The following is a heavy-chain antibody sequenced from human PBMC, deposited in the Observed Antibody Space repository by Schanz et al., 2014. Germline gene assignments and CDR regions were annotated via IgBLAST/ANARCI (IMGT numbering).Heavy chain of an antibody. CDR3: TSEAHNHAGLRTYSNV. J-gene: IGHJ4*02. CDR1: GGTFSSYT. V-gene: IGHV1-69*09. D-gene: IGHD1-1*01. Sequence: QVQLVQSGAEVKKPGASVKVSCKASGGTFSSYTISWVRQAPGQGVEWKGRIISILGIPNYAQNFQGGITIAADNSTSTAYMKLSSMESEDAAVYFCTSEAHNHAGLRTYSNVWGQGTLVTVSS. CDR2: IISILGIP.